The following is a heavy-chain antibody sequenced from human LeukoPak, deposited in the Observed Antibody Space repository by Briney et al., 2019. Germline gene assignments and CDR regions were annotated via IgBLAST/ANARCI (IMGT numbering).Heavy chain of an antibody. J-gene: IGHJ6*03. D-gene: IGHD7-27*01. CDR3: ARAQEGRYYYYMDV. V-gene: IGHV1-2*02. CDR2: INPNSGGT. Sequence: ASVKVSCKASGYTFTGYYMHWVRQAPGQGLEWMGWINPNSGGTNYAQKFQGRVTMTRDTSISTAYMELSRLRSDDTAVYYCARAQEGRYYYYMDVWGKRTTVTVSS. CDR1: GYTFTGYY.